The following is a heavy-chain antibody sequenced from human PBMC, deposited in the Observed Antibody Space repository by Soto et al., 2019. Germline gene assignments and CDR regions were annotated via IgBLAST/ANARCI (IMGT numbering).Heavy chain of an antibody. CDR3: AGSGSYSYYYYGMDA. Sequence: SETLSLTCAVYGGSFSGYYLSWIRQPPGKGLEWIGEINHSGSTNYNPSLKSRVTISVDTSKNQFSLKLSSVTAADTAVYYCAGSGSYSYYYYGMDAWGQGTTVTVSS. CDR2: INHSGST. J-gene: IGHJ6*02. CDR1: GGSFSGYY. D-gene: IGHD3-10*01. V-gene: IGHV4-34*01.